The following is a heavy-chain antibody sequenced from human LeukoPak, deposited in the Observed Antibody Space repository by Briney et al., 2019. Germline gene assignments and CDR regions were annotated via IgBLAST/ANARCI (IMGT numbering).Heavy chain of an antibody. CDR2: IYTSGST. CDR1: GGSISSYY. Sequence: PSETLSLTCTVSGGSISSYYWSWIRQPAGKGLEWIGRIYTSGSTNYNPSLKSRVTMSVDMSKNQFSLKLSSVTAVDTAVYYCARGSSQQWLTHGGYYFDYWGQGTLVTVSS. V-gene: IGHV4-4*07. CDR3: ARGSSQQWLTHGGYYFDY. D-gene: IGHD6-19*01. J-gene: IGHJ4*02.